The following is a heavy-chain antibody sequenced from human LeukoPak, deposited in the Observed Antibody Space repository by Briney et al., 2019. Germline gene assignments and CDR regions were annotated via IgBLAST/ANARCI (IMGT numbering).Heavy chain of an antibody. D-gene: IGHD3-22*01. CDR3: ARGFYYYDSSGYLVDAFDI. Sequence: KPSETLSLTCTVSGGFISSYYWRWIRQPPGKGREGIGYIYYRGSTNYNPSRKSRVTISVDTSKNRFPLKLSSVTAADTAVYYCARGFYYYDSSGYLVDAFDIWGQGTMVTVSS. V-gene: IGHV4-59*12. CDR2: IYYRGST. CDR1: GGFISSYY. J-gene: IGHJ3*02.